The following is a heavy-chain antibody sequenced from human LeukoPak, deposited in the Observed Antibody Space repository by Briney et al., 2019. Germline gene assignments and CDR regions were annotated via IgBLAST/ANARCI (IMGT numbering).Heavy chain of an antibody. CDR1: GYTLTGLS. J-gene: IGHJ6*03. V-gene: IGHV1-46*01. Sequence: GASVKVSCKVSGYTLTGLSMHWVRQAPGQGLEWMGIINPSGGSTSYAQKFQGRVTMTRDMSTSTVYMELSSLRSEDTAVYYCARDAVPYYYGSGSPTFYYYYMDVWGKGTTVTISS. D-gene: IGHD3-10*01. CDR3: ARDAVPYYYGSGSPTFYYYYMDV. CDR2: INPSGGST.